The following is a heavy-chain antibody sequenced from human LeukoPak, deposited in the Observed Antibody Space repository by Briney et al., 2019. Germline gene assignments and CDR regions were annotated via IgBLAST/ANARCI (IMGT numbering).Heavy chain of an antibody. Sequence: PSETLSLTCTVSGGSISSYYWSWIRQPPGKGLEWIGYIYYSGSTNYNPSLKSRVTISVDTSKNQFSLKLSSVTAADTAVYYCARAVGGDFDLWGRGTLVTVSS. CDR3: ARAVGGDFDL. CDR1: GGSISSYY. J-gene: IGHJ2*01. D-gene: IGHD3-10*01. CDR2: IYYSGST. V-gene: IGHV4-59*01.